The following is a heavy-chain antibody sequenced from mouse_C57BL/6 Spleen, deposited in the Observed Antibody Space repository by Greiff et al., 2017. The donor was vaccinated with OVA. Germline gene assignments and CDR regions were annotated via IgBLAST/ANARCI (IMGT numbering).Heavy chain of an antibody. Sequence: EVQLVESGGGLVKPGGSLKLSCAASGFTFSSYAMSWVRQTPEKRLEWVATISDGGSYTYYPDNVKGRFTISRDNAKNNLYLQMSHLKSEDTAMYYCARDGGIVTGYFDVWGTGTTVTVSS. CDR2: ISDGGSYT. CDR3: ARDGGIVTGYFDV. V-gene: IGHV5-4*01. CDR1: GFTFSSYA. D-gene: IGHD2-5*01. J-gene: IGHJ1*03.